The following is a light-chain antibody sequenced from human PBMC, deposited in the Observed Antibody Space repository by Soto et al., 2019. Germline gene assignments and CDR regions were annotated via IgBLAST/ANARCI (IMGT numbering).Light chain of an antibody. J-gene: IGKJ2*01. CDR3: QQFSA. CDR1: QSVSRW. V-gene: IGKV1-5*01. CDR2: DAS. Sequence: DIQMTQSPSTLSASVGDRVTITCRASQSVSRWLAWYQQKPGKAPRLLIYDASKLGSGVPSRFSGSGSGAEFTLTINGLQPDDFATYYCQQFSAFGQGTRLEIK.